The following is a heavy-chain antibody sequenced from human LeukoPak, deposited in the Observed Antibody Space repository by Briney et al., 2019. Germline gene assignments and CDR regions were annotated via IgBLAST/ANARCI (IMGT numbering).Heavy chain of an antibody. CDR1: GYTFTGYY. D-gene: IGHD6-19*01. CDR2: INPNSGGT. CDR3: ASTGYSSGWSPHHDY. Sequence: GASVKVSCKASGYTFTGYYMHWVRQAPGQGLEWMGRINPNSGGTNYAQKFQGRVTMTRDTSISTAYMELSRLRSDDTAVYYCASTGYSSGWSPHHDYWGQGTLVTVSS. V-gene: IGHV1-2*06. J-gene: IGHJ4*02.